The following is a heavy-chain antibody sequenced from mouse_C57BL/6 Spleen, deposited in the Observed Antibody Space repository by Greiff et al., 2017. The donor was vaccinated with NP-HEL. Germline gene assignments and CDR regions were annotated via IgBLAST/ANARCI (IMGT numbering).Heavy chain of an antibody. V-gene: IGHV5-16*01. D-gene: IGHD1-1*01. J-gene: IGHJ2*01. CDR3: ARGLLRFYFDY. CDR1: GFTFSDYY. Sequence: EVKLVESEGGLVQPGSSMKLSCTASGFTFSDYYMAWVRQVPEKGLEWVANINYDGSSTYYLDSLKSRFIISRDNAKNILYLQMSSLKSEDTATYYCARGLLRFYFDYWGQGTTLTVSS. CDR2: INYDGSST.